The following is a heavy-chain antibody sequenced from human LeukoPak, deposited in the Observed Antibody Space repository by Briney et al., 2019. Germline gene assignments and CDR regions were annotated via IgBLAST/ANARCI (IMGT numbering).Heavy chain of an antibody. CDR3: ARPGDSPFDH. CDR2: ISYDGNSE. Sequence: GGSLRLSCTVSGFTFSGSSMHWLRQAPGQGLGWVATISYDGNSEYYRDSVKGRFAVSRVNSKNTLYLQMQSLRHEDTAVYFCARPGDSPFDHWGQGTLVTVSS. D-gene: IGHD5-18*01. J-gene: IGHJ4*02. V-gene: IGHV3-30*09. CDR1: GFTFSGSS.